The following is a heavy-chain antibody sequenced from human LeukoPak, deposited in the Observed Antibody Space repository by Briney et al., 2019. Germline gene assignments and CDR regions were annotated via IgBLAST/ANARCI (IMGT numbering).Heavy chain of an antibody. Sequence: GGSLRLSCAASGFTFDDYGMSWVRQAPGKGLEWVSGINWNGGSTGYADSVKGRFSISRDNAKNSLYLQMNSLRAEDTALYYCARGVVGATKDYWGQGTLVTVSS. D-gene: IGHD1-26*01. CDR3: ARGVVGATKDY. J-gene: IGHJ4*02. CDR2: INWNGGST. CDR1: GFTFDDYG. V-gene: IGHV3-20*04.